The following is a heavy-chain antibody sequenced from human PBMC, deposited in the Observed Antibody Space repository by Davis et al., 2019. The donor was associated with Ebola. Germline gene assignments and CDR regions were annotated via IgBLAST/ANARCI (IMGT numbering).Heavy chain of an antibody. V-gene: IGHV4-4*02. J-gene: IGHJ4*02. CDR1: GGSISSSNW. D-gene: IGHD2-15*01. Sequence: SETLSLTCAVSGGSISSSNWWSWVRQPPGKGLEWIGEINHSGSTNYNPSLKSRVTISVDTSKNQFSLKLSSVTAADTAVYYCARRNCSGGSCYFAYWGQGTLVTVSS. CDR3: ARRNCSGGSCYFAY. CDR2: INHSGST.